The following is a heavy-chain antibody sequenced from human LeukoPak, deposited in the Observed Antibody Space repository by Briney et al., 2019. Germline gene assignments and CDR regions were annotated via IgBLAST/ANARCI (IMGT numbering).Heavy chain of an antibody. CDR3: AHSSGYAYGLDY. Sequence: GGSLRLSCAASGFTFRNYAMSWVRQAPGKGLEWVSTIYGSGGNTYYADSVKGRFTISRDNAKNSLYLQMNSLRAEDTAVYYCAHSSGYAYGLDYWGQGTLVTVSS. D-gene: IGHD5-18*01. CDR2: IYGSGGNT. CDR1: GFTFRNYA. J-gene: IGHJ4*02. V-gene: IGHV3-23*01.